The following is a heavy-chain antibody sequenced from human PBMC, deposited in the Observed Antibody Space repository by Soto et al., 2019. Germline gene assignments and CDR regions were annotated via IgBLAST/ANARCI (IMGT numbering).Heavy chain of an antibody. Sequence: SETLSLTCTISGASISSLYWGWVRQPPGKGLEWIGYIHYSGSTNYNPSLKSRVTILVDTSKNQFSLRLSSVTAADTAVYYCARGGWSMDVWGQGTTVTVSS. CDR3: ARGGWSMDV. V-gene: IGHV4-59*11. J-gene: IGHJ6*02. D-gene: IGHD2-15*01. CDR2: IHYSGST. CDR1: GASISSLY.